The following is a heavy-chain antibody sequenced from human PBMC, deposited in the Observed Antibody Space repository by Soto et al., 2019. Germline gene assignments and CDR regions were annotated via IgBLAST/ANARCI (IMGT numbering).Heavy chain of an antibody. V-gene: IGHV4-59*01. Sequence: SETLSLTCTVSGGSISSYYWSWIRQPPGKGLEWIGYIYYSGSTNYNPSLKSRVTISVDTSKNQFSLKLSSVTAADTAVYYCAGGIVGATPYYFDYWGQGTLVTVS. CDR2: IYYSGST. J-gene: IGHJ4*02. CDR3: AGGIVGATPYYFDY. D-gene: IGHD1-26*01. CDR1: GGSISSYY.